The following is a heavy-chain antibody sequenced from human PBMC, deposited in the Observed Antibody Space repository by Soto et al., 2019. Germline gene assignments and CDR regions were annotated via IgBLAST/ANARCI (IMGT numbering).Heavy chain of an antibody. CDR2: VYYSGSS. Sequence: SETLSLTCTVSGDSISCGGSFWSWIRQPPGKGLEWIANVYYSGSSYYNPSLKSRLTISVDTTKNQFSLQLKSMTAADTAVYYCAKLSCTSSTCYFPGWFDPWGQGTLVTVSS. J-gene: IGHJ5*02. CDR3: AKLSCTSSTCYFPGWFDP. CDR1: GDSISCGGSF. D-gene: IGHD2-2*01. V-gene: IGHV4-31*03.